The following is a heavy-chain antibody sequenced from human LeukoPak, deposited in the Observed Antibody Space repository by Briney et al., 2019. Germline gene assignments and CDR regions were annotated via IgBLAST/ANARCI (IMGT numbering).Heavy chain of an antibody. D-gene: IGHD2-15*01. CDR2: ISHNSGYI. Sequence: GGSLRLSCAASGFTFSSYSMNWVRQAPGKGLEWVSSISHNSGYISYAESVKGRFTISRDNAKNSLYLQMNSLRAEDTAVYYCARNRRGTKDCSGGSCYLGGHYYYGMDVWGQGTTVTVSS. CDR1: GFTFSSYS. V-gene: IGHV3-21*01. J-gene: IGHJ6*02. CDR3: ARNRRGTKDCSGGSCYLGGHYYYGMDV.